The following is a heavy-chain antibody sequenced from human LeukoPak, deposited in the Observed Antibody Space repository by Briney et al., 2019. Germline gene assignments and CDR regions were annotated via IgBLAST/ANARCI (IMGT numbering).Heavy chain of an antibody. CDR2: IFSNDEK. Sequence: SCPTLVNPTETLTLTCTVSGFSLSNARMGVSWIRQPPGKALEWLAHIFSNDEKSYSTSLKSRLTISKDTSKSQVVLTMTNMDPVDTATYYCARTVTGVSYYFDYWGQGTLVTVSS. V-gene: IGHV2-26*01. CDR3: ARTVTGVSYYFDY. CDR1: GFSLSNARMG. D-gene: IGHD3-10*01. J-gene: IGHJ4*02.